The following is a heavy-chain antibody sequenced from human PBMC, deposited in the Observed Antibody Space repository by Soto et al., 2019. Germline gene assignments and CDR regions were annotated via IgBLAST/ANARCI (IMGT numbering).Heavy chain of an antibody. CDR3: ARRSREKYTVTYYTLDY. CDR1: GGTFSSYA. J-gene: IGHJ4*02. Sequence: QVQLVQSGAEVKKPGSSVKVSCKASGGTFSSYAISWVRQAPGQGLEGVGGINPIFGTGNYAQKFQGRVTITADESTSTAYMELSSLRSDDTAVYYCARRSREKYTVTYYTLDYWGQGTLVTVSS. D-gene: IGHD4-17*01. V-gene: IGHV1-69*01. CDR2: INPIFGTG.